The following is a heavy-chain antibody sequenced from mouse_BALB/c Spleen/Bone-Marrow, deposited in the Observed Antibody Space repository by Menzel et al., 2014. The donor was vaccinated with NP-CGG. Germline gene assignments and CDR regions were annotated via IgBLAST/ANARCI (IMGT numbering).Heavy chain of an antibody. D-gene: IGHD2-1*01. V-gene: IGHV14-3*02. CDR3: AGLGNYGY. J-gene: IGHJ2*01. Sequence: EVQLQESGAELVKPGASVKLSCTASGFNIKDTYMHWVKQRPEQGLEWIGRIDPANGNTKYDPKFQGKATITADTSSNTAYLQLSSLTSEDTAVYYCAGLGNYGYWGQGTTLTVSS. CDR2: IDPANGNT. CDR1: GFNIKDTY.